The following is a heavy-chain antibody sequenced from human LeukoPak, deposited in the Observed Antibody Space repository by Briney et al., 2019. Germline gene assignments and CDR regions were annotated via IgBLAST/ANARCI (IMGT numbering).Heavy chain of an antibody. Sequence: PGGSLRLSCAASGFTFDDYGMSWVRQAPGKGLEWVSGINWNGGSTGYADSVKGRFTISRDNAKNSLYLQMNSLRAEDTALYYCARVEGYSYGYTRNFDYWGQGTLVTVSS. D-gene: IGHD5-18*01. V-gene: IGHV3-20*04. CDR2: INWNGGST. J-gene: IGHJ4*02. CDR1: GFTFDDYG. CDR3: ARVEGYSYGYTRNFDY.